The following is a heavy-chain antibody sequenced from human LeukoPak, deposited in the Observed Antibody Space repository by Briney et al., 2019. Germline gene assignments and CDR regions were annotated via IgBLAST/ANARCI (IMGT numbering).Heavy chain of an antibody. D-gene: IGHD3-22*01. Sequence: GSLRPSCAASGFTFSSYGMHWVRQAPGKGLEWVAVISYDGSNKYYADSVKGRFTISRDNSQNTLYLQMNSLRAEDTSVYYCAKDWYYDSSGYSLTFDSWRQGTLVTVSS. CDR1: GFTFSSYG. J-gene: IGHJ4*02. CDR3: AKDWYYDSSGYSLTFDS. CDR2: ISYDGSNK. V-gene: IGHV3-30*18.